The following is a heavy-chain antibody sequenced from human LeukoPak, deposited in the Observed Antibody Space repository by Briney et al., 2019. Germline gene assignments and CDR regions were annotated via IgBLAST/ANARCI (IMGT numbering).Heavy chain of an antibody. CDR3: AREGSGSYGSCDY. CDR2: ISAYNGNT. D-gene: IGHD1-26*01. J-gene: IGHJ4*02. V-gene: IGHV1-18*01. Sequence: PGGSLRLSCAASGFTFSSYGMHWVRQAPGKGLEWVGWISAYNGNTNYAQKLQGRVTMTTDTSTSTAYMELRSLRSDDTAVYYCAREGSGSYGSCDYWGQGTLVTVSS. CDR1: GFTFSSYG.